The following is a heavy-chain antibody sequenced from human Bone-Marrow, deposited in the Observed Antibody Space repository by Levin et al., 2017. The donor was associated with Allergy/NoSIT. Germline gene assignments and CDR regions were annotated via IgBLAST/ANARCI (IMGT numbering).Heavy chain of an antibody. CDR1: ELTFKTYT. J-gene: IGHJ3*02. CDR3: AREGDILTGHYDVFDI. D-gene: IGHD3-9*01. Sequence: PGGSLRLSCVASELTFKTYTMAWVRQAPGKGLEWVSSITGAEGNTHYADSVKGRFTISRDYGKNSLFLQMNSLRVEDTAIYYWAREGDILTGHYDVFDIWGQGTMVTVSS. CDR2: ITGAEGNT. V-gene: IGHV3-21*06.